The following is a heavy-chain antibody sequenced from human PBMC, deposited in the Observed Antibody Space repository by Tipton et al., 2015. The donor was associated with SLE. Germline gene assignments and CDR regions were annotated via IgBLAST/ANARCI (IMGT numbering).Heavy chain of an antibody. CDR3: ARGDGGY. D-gene: IGHD3-10*01. Sequence: TLSLTCTVSGGSISSHYWSWIRQPPGKGLEWIGYIYYSGSTNYNPSLKSRVTISVDTSKNQFSLKLSSVTAVDTAVYYCARGDGGYWGQGTLVTVSS. V-gene: IGHV4-59*11. J-gene: IGHJ4*02. CDR2: IYYSGST. CDR1: GGSISSHY.